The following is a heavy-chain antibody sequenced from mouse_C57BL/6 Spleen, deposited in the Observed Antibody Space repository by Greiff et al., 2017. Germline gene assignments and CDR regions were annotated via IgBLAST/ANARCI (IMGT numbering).Heavy chain of an antibody. V-gene: IGHV1-66*01. D-gene: IGHD2-4*01. Sequence: VKLQESGPELVKPGASVKISCKASGYSFTSYYIHWVKQRPGQGLEWIGWIYPGSGNTKYNEKFKGKATLTADTSSSTAYMQLSSLTSEDSAVYYCARFPYYDYDVYFDYWGQGTTLTVSS. CDR2: IYPGSGNT. CDR3: ARFPYYDYDVYFDY. CDR1: GYSFTSYY. J-gene: IGHJ2*01.